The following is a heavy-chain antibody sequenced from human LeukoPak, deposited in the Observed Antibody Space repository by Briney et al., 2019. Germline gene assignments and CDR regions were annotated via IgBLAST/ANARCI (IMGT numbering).Heavy chain of an antibody. CDR1: GYTFTGYY. D-gene: IGHD3-10*01. CDR3: ARSELLWFGESAADY. J-gene: IGHJ4*02. V-gene: IGHV1-2*02. CDR2: INPNSGGT. Sequence: ASVKVSCKAPGYTFTGYYMHWVRQAPGQGLEWMGWINPNSGGTNYAQKFQGRVTMTRDTSISTAYMALSRLRSDDTAVYYCARSELLWFGESAADYWGQGTLVTVSS.